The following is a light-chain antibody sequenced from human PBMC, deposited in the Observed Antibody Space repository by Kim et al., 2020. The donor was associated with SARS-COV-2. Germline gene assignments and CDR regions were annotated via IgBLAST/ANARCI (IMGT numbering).Light chain of an antibody. CDR1: QTMHTLF. V-gene: IGKV3-20*01. CDR2: ATS. CDR3: QQYGASPIT. J-gene: IGKJ5*01. Sequence: EIGLTQSPGTLSLSPGERATLSCRTSQTMHTLFVAWYQQKPGLPPRLLVYATSSRATGVPDRFSGSGSETDFTLTISRLEPEDVAVYYCQQYGASPITFGQGTRLEIK.